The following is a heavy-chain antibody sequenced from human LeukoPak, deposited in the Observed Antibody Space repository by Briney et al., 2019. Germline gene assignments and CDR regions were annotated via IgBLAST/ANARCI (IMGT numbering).Heavy chain of an antibody. J-gene: IGHJ5*02. CDR1: GYTFTVNY. CDR2: INPNSGGT. D-gene: IGHD2-8*01. V-gene: IGHV1-2*02. CDR3: ARLAYCTKVVCINNDP. Sequence: GASVEVSCKASGYTFTVNYIHWVRQAPGQGLEWMGWINPNSGGTKYAQKFQGRVTMTRDTSISTAYMELSSLRSDDTAVYYCARLAYCTKVVCINNDPWGQGTLATVSS.